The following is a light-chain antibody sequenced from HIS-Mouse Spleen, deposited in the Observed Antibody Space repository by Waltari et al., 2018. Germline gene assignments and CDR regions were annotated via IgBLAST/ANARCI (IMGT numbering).Light chain of an antibody. CDR1: SSDVGGYNY. CDR2: EVS. Sequence: QSALTQPPSASGSPGQSVTISCTGTSSDVGGYNYVSWYQQHPGQPPKRMIYEVSKRPSGVPVRFSGSKSGNTGALTVSGRQAEDEADYYCSSYAGSNNLGVFGTGTKVTVL. CDR3: SSYAGSNNLGV. V-gene: IGLV2-8*01. J-gene: IGLJ1*01.